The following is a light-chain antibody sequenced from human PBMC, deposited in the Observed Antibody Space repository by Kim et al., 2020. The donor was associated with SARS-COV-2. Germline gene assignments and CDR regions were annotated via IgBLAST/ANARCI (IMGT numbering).Light chain of an antibody. Sequence: EIVMTQSPATLSVSPGESVTLSCRASQTVRSNLAWYQQKPGQAPRLLIYGASVRATTVPARFTGSGSGTEFTLTFSSLQSEDFAVSYCQQYTDWPYTFGQGTKLEI. CDR2: GAS. V-gene: IGKV3-15*01. CDR3: QQYTDWPYT. CDR1: QTVRSN. J-gene: IGKJ2*01.